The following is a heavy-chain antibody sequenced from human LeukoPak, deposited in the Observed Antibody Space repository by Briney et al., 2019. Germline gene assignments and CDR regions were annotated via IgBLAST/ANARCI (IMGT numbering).Heavy chain of an antibody. CDR3: AKDRPYGDYVGSFDY. V-gene: IGHV3-30*18. J-gene: IGHJ4*02. CDR2: ISYDGSNK. Sequence: SGGSLRLSCAASGFTFSSYGMHWVRQAPGKGLVWVAVISYDGSNKYYADSVKGRFTISRDNSKNTLYLQMNSLRAEDTAVYYCAKDRPYGDYVGSFDYWGQGTLVTVSS. D-gene: IGHD4-17*01. CDR1: GFTFSSYG.